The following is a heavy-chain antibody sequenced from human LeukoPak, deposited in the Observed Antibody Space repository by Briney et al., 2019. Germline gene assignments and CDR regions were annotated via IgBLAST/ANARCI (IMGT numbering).Heavy chain of an antibody. CDR1: GFTFSSYS. V-gene: IGHV3-21*01. Sequence: GGSLRLSCAASGFTFSSYSMNWVRQAPGKGLEWVSSISSSSSYIYYADSVKGRFTISRDNAKNSLYLQMNSLRAEDTAVYYCARDGDMVRELKYYYYYGMDVWGQGTTVTVSS. CDR2: ISSSSSYI. D-gene: IGHD3-10*01. J-gene: IGHJ6*02. CDR3: ARDGDMVRELKYYYYYGMDV.